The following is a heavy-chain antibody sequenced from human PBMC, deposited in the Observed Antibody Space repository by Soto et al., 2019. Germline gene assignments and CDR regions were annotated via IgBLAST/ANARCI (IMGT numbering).Heavy chain of an antibody. D-gene: IGHD4-4*01. CDR2: IDYNGRA. J-gene: IGHJ4*02. CDR3: ARGPDYSKVGY. V-gene: IGHV4-59*02. CDR1: DGSVTGYC. Sequence: PSETLSLTCSVSDGSVTGYCWSWIRQPPGKGLEWIGCIDYNGRAHYNPSLTSRVTMSLDTSNNHFSLKLSSVTTTDTAVYYCARGPDYSKVGYWGQGTLVTVSS.